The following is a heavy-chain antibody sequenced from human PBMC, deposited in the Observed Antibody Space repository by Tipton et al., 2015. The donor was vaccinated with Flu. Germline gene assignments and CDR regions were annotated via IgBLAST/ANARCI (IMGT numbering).Heavy chain of an antibody. Sequence: TLSLTCTVSGDSISTTIYYWGWVRQPPGKGLEWIGSIYYSGTTYYNPSLKSRVTISVDSSKNEFSLTLASLTAAGTAVCYCARDLWNDRRAYYYYGLDVWGQGTTVNVSS. CDR1: GDSISTTIYY. V-gene: IGHV4-39*07. CDR3: ARDLWNDRRAYYYYGLDV. CDR2: IYYSGTT. J-gene: IGHJ6*02. D-gene: IGHD1-1*01.